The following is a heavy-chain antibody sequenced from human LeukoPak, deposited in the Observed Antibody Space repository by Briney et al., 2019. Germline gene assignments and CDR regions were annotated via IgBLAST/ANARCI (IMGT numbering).Heavy chain of an antibody. D-gene: IGHD1-26*01. CDR2: INPNSGGT. CDR3: ARAPSWSGSFYCFDY. V-gene: IGHV1-2*02. Sequence: ASVKVSCKASGYTFTGYYMHWVRQAPGQGLEWMGWINPNSGGTNYAQKFQGRVTMTRDTSISTAYMELSRLRSEDTAVYYCARAPSWSGSFYCFDYWGQGALVTVSS. J-gene: IGHJ4*02. CDR1: GYTFTGYY.